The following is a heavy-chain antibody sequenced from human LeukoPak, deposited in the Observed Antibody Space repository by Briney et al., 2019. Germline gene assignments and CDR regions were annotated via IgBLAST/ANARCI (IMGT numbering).Heavy chain of an antibody. V-gene: IGHV3-23*01. D-gene: IGHD5-24*01. CDR3: AKDCGSCEDGYNQYYFDY. CDR2: VSGSGGST. Sequence: GGSLRLSCAASGFTFSSYAMSWVRQAPGKGLEWVSAVSGSGGSTYYADSVKGRFTISRDNSKNTLYLQMNSLRAEDTAVYYCAKDCGSCEDGYNQYYFDYWGQGTLVTVSS. CDR1: GFTFSSYA. J-gene: IGHJ4*02.